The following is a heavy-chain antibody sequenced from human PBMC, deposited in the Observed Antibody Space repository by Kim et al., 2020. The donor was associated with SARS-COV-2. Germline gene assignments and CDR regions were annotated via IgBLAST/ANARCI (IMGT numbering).Heavy chain of an antibody. CDR2: ISGDGGST. CDR3: AKDLRFLEWLPSPYYYYYMDV. CDR1: GFTFDDYA. D-gene: IGHD3-3*01. V-gene: IGHV3-43*02. Sequence: GGSLRLSCAASGFTFDDYAMHWVRQAPGKGLEWVSLISGDGGSTYYADSVKGRFTISRDNSKNSLYLQMNSLRTEDTALYYCAKDLRFLEWLPSPYYYYYMDVWGKGTTVTVSS. J-gene: IGHJ6*03.